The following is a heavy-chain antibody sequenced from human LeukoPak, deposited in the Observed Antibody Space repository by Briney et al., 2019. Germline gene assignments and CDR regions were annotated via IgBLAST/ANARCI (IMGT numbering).Heavy chain of an antibody. V-gene: IGHV3-23*01. CDR3: ANDNVGSGCEYFDY. D-gene: IGHD6-19*01. Sequence: GGTLRLSCAAYGFTFSSYAMSWVRQAPGKGLEWVSPISGSGGSTYYVDAVNGLFTISRDNSKNTLYLQMNSLRAEDTAVYYCANDNVGSGCEYFDYWGQGTLVTVSS. CDR2: ISGSGGST. CDR1: GFTFSSYA. J-gene: IGHJ4*02.